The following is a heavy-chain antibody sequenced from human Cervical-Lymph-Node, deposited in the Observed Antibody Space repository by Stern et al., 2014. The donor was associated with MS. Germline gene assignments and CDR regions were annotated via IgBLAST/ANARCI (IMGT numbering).Heavy chain of an antibody. CDR1: GYIFSSDD. V-gene: IGHV1-8*01. Sequence: QVQLVQSGAEVKKPGASVKVSCKASGYIFSSDDINWVRQASGQGLEWMAWINPDSSDTGYAQKFQGRVTLTRDTSINTAYMEMTSLTSDDTAIYYCTKAWESWGQGTLITVSS. J-gene: IGHJ5*02. CDR3: TKAWES. CDR2: INPDSSDT. D-gene: IGHD1-26*01.